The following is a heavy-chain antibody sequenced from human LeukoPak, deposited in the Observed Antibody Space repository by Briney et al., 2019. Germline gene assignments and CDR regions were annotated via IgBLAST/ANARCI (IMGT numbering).Heavy chain of an antibody. CDR2: ISYDGSNK. D-gene: IGHD6-13*01. J-gene: IGHJ4*02. Sequence: GGSLRLSCAASGFTFSSYAMHWVRQAPGKGLEWVAVISYDGSNKYYADSVKGRFTISRDNSKNTLYLQMNSLRAEDTAVYYCAREAAAGRAFFDYWGQGTLVTVSS. CDR3: AREAAAGRAFFDY. V-gene: IGHV3-30-3*01. CDR1: GFTFSSYA.